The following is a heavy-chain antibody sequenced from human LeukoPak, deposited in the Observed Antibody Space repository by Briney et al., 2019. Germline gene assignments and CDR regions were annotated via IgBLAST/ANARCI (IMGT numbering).Heavy chain of an antibody. J-gene: IGHJ4*02. CDR3: ARDYLVSYFDY. CDR2: IRFDGSKT. CDR1: GFTFTTFG. Sequence: GGSLRLSCAASGFTFTTFGFHWVRQAPGKGLEWVAVIRFDGSKTYYADSVKGRFTISRDNSQNTVYLQMNSLRAEDTAVYYCARDYLVSYFDYWGQGTLVTVSS. D-gene: IGHD4-23*01. V-gene: IGHV3-33*01.